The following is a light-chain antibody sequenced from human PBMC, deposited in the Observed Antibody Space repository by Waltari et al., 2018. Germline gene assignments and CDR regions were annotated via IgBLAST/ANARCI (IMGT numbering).Light chain of an antibody. V-gene: IGLV3-19*01. Sequence: PALTQDSDVSLALGQTVRITCQGDIPRTYYGNWCRQKPGQAPEPVIHGKNNRPSGIPDRFSAASAEKTASLIITEAQAEDEADYYCSSRELSGHVSFGGGTRLTVL. CDR3: SSRELSGHVS. J-gene: IGLJ2*01. CDR1: IPRTYY. CDR2: GKN.